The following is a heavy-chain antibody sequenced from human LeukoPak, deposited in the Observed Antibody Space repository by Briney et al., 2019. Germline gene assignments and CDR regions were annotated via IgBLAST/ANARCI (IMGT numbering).Heavy chain of an antibody. J-gene: IGHJ4*02. CDR3: SGRSGFSSIY. D-gene: IGHD6-19*01. Sequence: PGGSLRLSCAASGFSFSTHWMNSVRQAPGGGLEWLANIKPDGSERYYVDSVRGRFTISRDNAKNLVYLQIDSPRTEDTGVYYCSGRSGFSSIYWGQGTLVKVSS. CDR1: GFSFSTHW. CDR2: IKPDGSER. V-gene: IGHV3-7*01.